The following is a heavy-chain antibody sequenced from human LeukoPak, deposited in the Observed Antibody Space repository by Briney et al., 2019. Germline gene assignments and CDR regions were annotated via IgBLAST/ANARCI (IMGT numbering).Heavy chain of an antibody. CDR2: IYYSGST. J-gene: IGHJ5*02. CDR3: ARNGRGSTSWFDP. D-gene: IGHD2-2*01. CDR1: GGSISSSSYY. V-gene: IGHV4-39*07. Sequence: SETLSLTCTVSGGSISSSSYYWGWIRQPPGKGLEWIGSIYYSGSTYYNPSLKSRVSISVDTSKNQFSLKVSSVTAADTAVYYCARNGRGSTSWFDPWGQGTLVTVSS.